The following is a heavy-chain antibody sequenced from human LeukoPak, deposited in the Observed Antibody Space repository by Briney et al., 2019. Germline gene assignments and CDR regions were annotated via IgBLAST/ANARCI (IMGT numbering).Heavy chain of an antibody. D-gene: IGHD3-16*01. J-gene: IGHJ4*02. Sequence: GGSLRLSCVASGFTFRSYWMTWVRQAPGKGLEWVANIKQEGIERSYVDSVKGRFTISRDNAKNSLYLRMNSLRAEDTAVYYCARDRLEGGYIRVAPTYRGQGTLVTVSS. CDR2: IKQEGIER. CDR1: GFTFRSYW. CDR3: ARDRLEGGYIRVAPTY. V-gene: IGHV3-7*01.